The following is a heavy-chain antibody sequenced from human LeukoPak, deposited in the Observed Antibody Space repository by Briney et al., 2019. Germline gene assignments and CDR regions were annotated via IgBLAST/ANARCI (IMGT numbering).Heavy chain of an antibody. CDR1: GYTFTGYY. D-gene: IGHD7-27*01. Sequence: ASVKVSCKASGYTFTGYYMHWVRQAPGQGLEWMGWINPNSGGTNYAQKFQGRVTMTRDTSISTAYMALSRLRSDDTAVYYCAIRKITGGSYYGMDVWGQGTTVTVSS. CDR3: AIRKITGGSYYGMDV. CDR2: INPNSGGT. V-gene: IGHV1-2*02. J-gene: IGHJ6*02.